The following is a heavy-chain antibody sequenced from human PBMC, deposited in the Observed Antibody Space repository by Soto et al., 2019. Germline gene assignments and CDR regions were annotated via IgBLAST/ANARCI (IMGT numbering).Heavy chain of an antibody. CDR1: GGSIISYY. D-gene: IGHD4-17*01. CDR3: ARVGDDYGDYMMWFLDF. V-gene: IGHV4-59*01. Sequence: SETLSLTCSVSGGSIISYYWTWIRQPPGQGLEWIGNVYYTGSTNYNPSLRSRVTISVDTSKNQFSLKLSSVSAADTAVYYCARVGDDYGDYMMWFLDFSARGSLV. J-gene: IGHJ2*01. CDR2: VYYTGST.